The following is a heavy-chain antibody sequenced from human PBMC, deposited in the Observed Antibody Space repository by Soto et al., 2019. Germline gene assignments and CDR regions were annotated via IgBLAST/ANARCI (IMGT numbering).Heavy chain of an antibody. J-gene: IGHJ4*02. CDR3: ASDLVSGYDPGDY. D-gene: IGHD5-12*01. CDR1: GDIFSGYS. V-gene: IGHV1-69*14. Sequence: QVQLVQSGAEVKKPGSSVKVSCKTSGDIFSGYSISWVRQAPGQGLEWMGGIIPIFGTTNYEQKFHGRVTITADKSTSTVYMDLYSLKSEDTAMYYCASDLVSGYDPGDYWGQGTLVTVSS. CDR2: IIPIFGTT.